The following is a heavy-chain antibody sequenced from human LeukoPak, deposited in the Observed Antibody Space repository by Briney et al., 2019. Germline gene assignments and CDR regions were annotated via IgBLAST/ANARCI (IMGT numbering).Heavy chain of an antibody. J-gene: IGHJ4*02. CDR1: GLTFSFYG. Sequence: PGTSLRLSCATSGLTFSFYGMHWVRQAPGKGLEWVSVIWYDGSKEYYADSVRGRFTISRDNSKNTLYLQMNSLRAEDTAVYYCARSQRYCSGGHCSYQYYFEYWGQGTLVTVSS. CDR3: ARSQRYCSGGHCSYQYYFEY. D-gene: IGHD2-15*01. V-gene: IGHV3-33*01. CDR2: IWYDGSKE.